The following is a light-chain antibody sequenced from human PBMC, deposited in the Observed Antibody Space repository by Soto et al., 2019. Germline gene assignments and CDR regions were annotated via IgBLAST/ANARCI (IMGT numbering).Light chain of an antibody. V-gene: IGLV2-8*01. CDR2: EVS. CDR3: SSFAGSNRV. J-gene: IGLJ1*01. Sequence: QSVLTQPPSASGSPGQSVTISCTGTSSDVGGYNYVSWYQQHPGKAPKLMIYEVSKRPSGVPDRFSGSKSGNTASLTVSGLQAEDEAEYYCSSFAGSNRVFGTGTKVTAL. CDR1: SSDVGGYNY.